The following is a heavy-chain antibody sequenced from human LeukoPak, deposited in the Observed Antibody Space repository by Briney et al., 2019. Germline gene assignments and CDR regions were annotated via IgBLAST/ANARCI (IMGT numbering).Heavy chain of an antibody. CDR3: ARGVGYCSSTSCYTYYYGMDV. V-gene: IGHV4-34*01. CDR2: INHSGST. Sequence: PSETLSLTCAVYGGSFSGCYWSWIRQPPGKGLEWFGEINHSGSTNYNPSLKSRVTISVDTSKNQFSLKLSSVTAADTAVYYCARGVGYCSSTSCYTYYYGMDVWGQGTTVTVSS. CDR1: GGSFSGCY. D-gene: IGHD2-2*01. J-gene: IGHJ6*02.